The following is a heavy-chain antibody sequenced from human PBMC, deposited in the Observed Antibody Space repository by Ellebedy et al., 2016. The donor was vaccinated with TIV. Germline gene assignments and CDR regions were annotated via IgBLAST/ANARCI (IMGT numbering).Heavy chain of an antibody. V-gene: IGHV3-30*18. CDR2: ISNDGSYK. J-gene: IGHJ6*02. D-gene: IGHD1-1*01. Sequence: GGSLRLSXVTSGFTFRSFVMHWVRQAPGKGLEWVAVISNDGSYKYYGDSVKGRFTISRDNSKNTVNLQMNSLRREDTAVYFCAKIHPRGITGTPGYGMDVWGQGTTVTVSS. CDR1: GFTFRSFV. CDR3: AKIHPRGITGTPGYGMDV.